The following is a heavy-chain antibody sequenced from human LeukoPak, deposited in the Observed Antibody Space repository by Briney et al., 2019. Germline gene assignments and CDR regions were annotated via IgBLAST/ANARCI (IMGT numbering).Heavy chain of an antibody. CDR2: IYNSGST. CDR3: ARDYYDSSGYYYLFDY. Sequence: SETLSLTCTVSGGSITNYYWSWIRQPPGKGLEWIGYIYNSGSTNYNPSLKSRVTISVDTSKNQFSLKLSSVTAADTAVYYCARDYYDSSGYYYLFDYWGQGTLVTVSS. J-gene: IGHJ4*02. CDR1: GGSITNYY. D-gene: IGHD3-22*01. V-gene: IGHV4-59*12.